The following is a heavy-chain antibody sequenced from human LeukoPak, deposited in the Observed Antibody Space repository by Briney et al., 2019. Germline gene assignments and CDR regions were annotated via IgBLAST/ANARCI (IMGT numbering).Heavy chain of an antibody. CDR2: IYYSGST. J-gene: IGHJ6*03. Sequence: KASETLSLTCTVSGASISSSTNYWGWLRQPPGKGLEWIGSIYYSGSTHYNPSLKSRATVSLETSKNQSSLKLSSVTAADTAMYYCARARSPFKGSYYYMDVWGKGTTVSVSS. V-gene: IGHV4-39*07. CDR1: GASISSSTNY. D-gene: IGHD2-15*01. CDR3: ARARSPFKGSYYYMDV.